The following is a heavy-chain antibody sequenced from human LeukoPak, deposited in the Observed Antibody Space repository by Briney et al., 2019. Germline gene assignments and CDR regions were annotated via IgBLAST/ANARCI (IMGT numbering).Heavy chain of an antibody. D-gene: IGHD3-10*01. J-gene: IGHJ4*02. CDR1: GFTFSSYA. CDR2: ISWNSGSI. Sequence: PGGSLRLSCAASGFTFSSYAMSWVRQAPGKGLEWVAGISWNSGSIGYADSVKGRFTISRDNAKNSLYLQMNSLRAEDTALYYCAKINMVRGVIGGRQNEYYFDYWGQGTLVTVSS. V-gene: IGHV3-9*01. CDR3: AKINMVRGVIGGRQNEYYFDY.